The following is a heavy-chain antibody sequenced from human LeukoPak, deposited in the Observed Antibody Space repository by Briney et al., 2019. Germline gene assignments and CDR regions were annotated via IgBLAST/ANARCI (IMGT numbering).Heavy chain of an antibody. J-gene: IGHJ6*03. CDR1: GFTFTTYW. CDR3: VRGRRRYLDWLRHYYYYYMDV. V-gene: IGHV3-7*01. CDR2: IKQDGTEK. Sequence: GGSLRLSCAASGFTFTTYWMSWVRQAPGKGLEWVANIKQDGTEKYYVDSVKGRFTISRDNAKNSLYLQMNSLRAEDTAVYYCVRGRRRYLDWLRHYYYYYMDVWGKGTTVTISS. D-gene: IGHD3-9*01.